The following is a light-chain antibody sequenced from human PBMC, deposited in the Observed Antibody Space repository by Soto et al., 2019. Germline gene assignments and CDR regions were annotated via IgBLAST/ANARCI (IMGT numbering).Light chain of an antibody. CDR3: SSYTSSNIDYV. V-gene: IGLV2-14*01. CDR1: SSDVGGYNY. CDR2: EVS. J-gene: IGLJ1*01. Sequence: QSALTQPASVSGSPGQSITISCTGTSSDVGGYNYVSWYQQHPGKAPKLMIYEVSNRPSGVSNRFSGSKSGNTASLTISGLQAEDEADYSCSSYTSSNIDYVFGTGTKLTVL.